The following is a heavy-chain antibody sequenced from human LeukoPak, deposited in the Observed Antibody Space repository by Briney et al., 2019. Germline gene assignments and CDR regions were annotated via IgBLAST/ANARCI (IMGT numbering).Heavy chain of an antibody. D-gene: IGHD3-10*01. J-gene: IGHJ4*02. Sequence: GGSLRLSCAASGFTFSSYGMHWVRPAPGKGVEWGAVIIHDGSNKHYADSVKGRFTISRDNSKNTLYLQMNSLRTEDTAVYYCAKAPTGVGSGSYWGQGTLVTVSS. V-gene: IGHV3-30*18. CDR1: GFTFSSYG. CDR2: IIHDGSNK. CDR3: AKAPTGVGSGSY.